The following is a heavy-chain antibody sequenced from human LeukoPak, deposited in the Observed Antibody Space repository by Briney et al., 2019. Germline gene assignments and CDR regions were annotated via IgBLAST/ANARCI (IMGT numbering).Heavy chain of an antibody. CDR1: GFNFRSYS. Sequence: GGSLRLSCAASGFNFRSYSMNWVHQAPGKGLEWVSYISSLSGTIYYADSVKGRFIISRDNAKSSLFLQMNSLRAEDTAVYYCARTFGYSSAMDVWGKGTTVTVSS. CDR2: ISSLSGTI. V-gene: IGHV3-48*01. D-gene: IGHD6-25*01. J-gene: IGHJ6*04. CDR3: ARTFGYSSAMDV.